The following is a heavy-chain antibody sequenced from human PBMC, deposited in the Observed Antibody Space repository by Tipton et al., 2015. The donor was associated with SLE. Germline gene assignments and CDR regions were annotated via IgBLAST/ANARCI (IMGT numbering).Heavy chain of an antibody. D-gene: IGHD6-13*01. J-gene: IGHJ5*02. Sequence: GLVKPSETLSLTCTVSGGSISSSSYYWGWIRQPPGKGLEWIGSIYYSGSTYYNPSLKSRVTISVDTSKNQFSLQLNSVTPEDTAVYYCAREGEAAAGTWWFDPWGQGTLVTVSS. CDR3: AREGEAAAGTWWFDP. V-gene: IGHV4-39*02. CDR1: GGSISSSSYY. CDR2: IYYSGST.